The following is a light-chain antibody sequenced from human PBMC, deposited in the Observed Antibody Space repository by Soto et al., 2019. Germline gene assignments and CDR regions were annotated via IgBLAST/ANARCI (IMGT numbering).Light chain of an antibody. V-gene: IGLV2-8*01. J-gene: IGLJ2*01. CDR1: RSDVGGYNY. CDR2: EVS. CDR3: SSYAGSNNFVV. Sequence: QSVLTQPPSASGSPGQSVTISCTGTRSDVGGYNYVSWYQQHPGKAPKLLIYEVSKRPSGVPDRFSGSKSGNTASLTGSGLQAADEADYDCSSYAGSNNFVVFGGGTKLTVL.